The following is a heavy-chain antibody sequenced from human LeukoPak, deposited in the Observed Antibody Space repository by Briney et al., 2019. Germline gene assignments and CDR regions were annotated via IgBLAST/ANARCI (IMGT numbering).Heavy chain of an antibody. D-gene: IGHD3-10*01. Sequence: ASVKVSCKASGYTFTGYYIHWVRQAPGQGLEWMGWISAYNGNTNYAQKLQGRVTMTTDTSTSTAYMELRSLRSDDTAVYYCARDRPGALLWFGESFSYWGQGTLVTVSS. CDR3: ARDRPGALLWFGESFSY. CDR1: GYTFTGYY. CDR2: ISAYNGNT. V-gene: IGHV1-18*04. J-gene: IGHJ4*02.